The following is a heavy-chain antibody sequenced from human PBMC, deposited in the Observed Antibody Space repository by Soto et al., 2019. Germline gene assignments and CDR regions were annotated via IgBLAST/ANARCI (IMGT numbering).Heavy chain of an antibody. CDR2: ISSTSSYT. CDR3: ARDPNSSGYGLFDP. V-gene: IGHV3-11*05. Sequence: QVVESGGGLVKPGGSLRLSCAASGFIFGDSCMSWIRQAPGKGLEWVAYISSTSSYTVYADSVKGRFTISRDNAKNSLYLQMNSLTAEDTAVYYCARDPNSSGYGLFDPWGQGTLVTVSS. CDR1: GFIFGDSC. D-gene: IGHD3-22*01. J-gene: IGHJ5*02.